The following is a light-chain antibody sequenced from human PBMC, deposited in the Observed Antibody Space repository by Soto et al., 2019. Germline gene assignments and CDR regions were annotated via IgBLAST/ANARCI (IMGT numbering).Light chain of an antibody. CDR3: QQYNSYSP. CDR2: DAS. CDR1: QSISSW. V-gene: IGKV1-5*01. J-gene: IGKJ2*01. Sequence: DIQMTQSPSTLSASVGDRVTITCRASQSISSWLAWYLQKPGKAPKLLIYDASSLESGVPSRFSGSGSGTEFTLTISSLQPDDFATYYCQQYNSYSPFGQGTKLEIK.